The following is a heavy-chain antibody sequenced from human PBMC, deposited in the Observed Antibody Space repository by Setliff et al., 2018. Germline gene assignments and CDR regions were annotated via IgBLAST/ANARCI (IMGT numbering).Heavy chain of an antibody. J-gene: IGHJ4*02. Sequence: PSETLSLTCTVSGGSISSHYWTWIRQPAGKGLEWIGRLYTSGDTNYNPSLKSRVSMSLDTSKNQFSLKLSSVTAADTAVYYCARNPYCSSTSCYGYYFDYWGQGTLVTVSS. CDR3: ARNPYCSSTSCYGYYFDY. CDR1: GGSISSHY. D-gene: IGHD2-2*01. V-gene: IGHV4-4*07. CDR2: LYTSGDT.